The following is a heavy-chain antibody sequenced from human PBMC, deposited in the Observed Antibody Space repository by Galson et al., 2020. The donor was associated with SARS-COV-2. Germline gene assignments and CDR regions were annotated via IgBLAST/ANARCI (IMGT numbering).Heavy chain of an antibody. V-gene: IGHV3-53*01. Sequence: GGSLRLSCAASGFTVSSNYMSWVRQAPGKGLEWVSVIYSGGSTYYADSVKGRFTISRDNSKNTLYLQMNSLRAEDTAVYYCARDATRGSGGSFDYWGQGTLVTVSS. CDR1: GFTVSSNY. CDR2: IYSGGST. J-gene: IGHJ4*02. D-gene: IGHD6-19*01. CDR3: ARDATRGSGGSFDY.